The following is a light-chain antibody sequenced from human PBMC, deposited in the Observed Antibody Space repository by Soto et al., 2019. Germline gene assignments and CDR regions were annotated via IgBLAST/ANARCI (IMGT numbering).Light chain of an antibody. CDR3: QQYNSYWT. CDR2: DAP. V-gene: IGKV1-5*01. J-gene: IGKJ1*01. Sequence: DIRMTQSPSTLSASVGDRVTITCRASQSISSWLAWYQQKPGKAPKLLIYDAPSVESGAPSRFSGSGSGTEFAHTISRLQPDDFAPYYGQQYNSYWTCSRGTNVESK. CDR1: QSISSW.